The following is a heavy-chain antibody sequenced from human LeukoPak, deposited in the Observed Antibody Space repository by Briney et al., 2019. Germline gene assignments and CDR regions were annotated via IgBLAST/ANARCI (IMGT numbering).Heavy chain of an antibody. J-gene: IGHJ4*02. Sequence: GGSLRLSCAASGFTFSTYGMHWVRQAPGKGVEWVAVIWYDGSNSYYADSVKGRFTISRDNSKNRLYLRMNSLRAEDTAVYYCARGDSSSWYFNYWGQGTLVTVSS. CDR1: GFTFSTYG. CDR2: IWYDGSNS. D-gene: IGHD6-13*01. CDR3: ARGDSSSWYFNY. V-gene: IGHV3-33*01.